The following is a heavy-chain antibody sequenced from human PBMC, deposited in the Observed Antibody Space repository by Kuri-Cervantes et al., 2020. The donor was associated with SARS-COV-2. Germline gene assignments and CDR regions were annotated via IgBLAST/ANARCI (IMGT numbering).Heavy chain of an antibody. V-gene: IGHV3-74*01. Sequence: GESLKISCAASGFTFSGHWIHWVRQAPGKGLVWVSRINPDGSYTNNADSVKGRFTLSRDNAKNMLFLQMNSLRPEDTALYFCAKAGGRSSVVTAKSYFDYWGQGTLVTVSS. CDR1: GFTFSGHW. D-gene: IGHD2-21*02. CDR2: INPDGSYT. J-gene: IGHJ4*02. CDR3: AKAGGRSSVVTAKSYFDY.